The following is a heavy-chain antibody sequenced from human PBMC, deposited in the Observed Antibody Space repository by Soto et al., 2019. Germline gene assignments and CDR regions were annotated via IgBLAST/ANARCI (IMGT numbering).Heavy chain of an antibody. CDR3: AKDRAVAGIY. D-gene: IGHD6-19*01. V-gene: IGHV3-23*01. CDR2: ISGSGGST. J-gene: IGHJ4*02. Sequence: GAYLRLSCAASGFTFSSYAMSWVRQAPGKGLEWVSAISGSGGSTYYADSVKGRFTISRDNSPNTLYLQMNSLRAEDTAVYYCAKDRAVAGIYWGQGTLVTVSS. CDR1: GFTFSSYA.